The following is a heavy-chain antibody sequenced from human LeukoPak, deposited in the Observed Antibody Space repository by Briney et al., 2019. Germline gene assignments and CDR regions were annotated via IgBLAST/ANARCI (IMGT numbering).Heavy chain of an antibody. J-gene: IGHJ4*02. Sequence: GGSLRLSCAASGFTFSSYWMSWVRQAPGEGLEWVANIKQDGSEKYYVDSVKGRFTISRDNAKNSLYPQMNSLRAEDTAVYYCARDSDALWFGESYRYFDYWGQGTLVTVSS. CDR3: ARDSDALWFGESYRYFDY. CDR1: GFTFSSYW. CDR2: IKQDGSEK. D-gene: IGHD3-10*01. V-gene: IGHV3-7*01.